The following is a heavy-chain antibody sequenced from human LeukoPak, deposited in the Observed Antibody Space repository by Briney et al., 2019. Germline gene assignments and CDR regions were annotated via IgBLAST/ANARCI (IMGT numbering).Heavy chain of an antibody. CDR3: ASTGYYYGSGTTALFDY. CDR2: IYYSGST. CDR1: GGSVSSGSYY. J-gene: IGHJ4*02. D-gene: IGHD3-10*01. Sequence: SETLSLTRTVSGGSVSSGSYYWSWIRQPPGEGLEWIGYIYYSGSTNYNPSLKSRVTISVDTSKNQFSLKLSSVTAADTAVYYCASTGYYYGSGTTALFDYWGQGTLVTVSS. V-gene: IGHV4-61*01.